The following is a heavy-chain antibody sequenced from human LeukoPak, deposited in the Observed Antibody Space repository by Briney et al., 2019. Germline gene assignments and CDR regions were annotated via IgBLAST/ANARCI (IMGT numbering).Heavy chain of an antibody. CDR1: GGSISSYY. D-gene: IGHD1-1*01. CDR3: ARTSWTWNGNTQDY. J-gene: IGHJ4*02. V-gene: IGHV4-59*12. CDR2: IYYSGST. Sequence: PSETLSLTCTVSGGSISSYYWSWIRQPPGKGLEWIGYIYYSGSTNYNPSLKSRVTISVDTSKNQFSLKLSSVTAANTAVYYCARTSWTWNGNTQDYWGQGTLVTVSS.